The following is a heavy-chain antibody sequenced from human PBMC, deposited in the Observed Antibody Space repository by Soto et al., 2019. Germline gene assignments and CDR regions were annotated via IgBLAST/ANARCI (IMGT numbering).Heavy chain of an antibody. D-gene: IGHD6-13*01. CDR1: GYTFTSYG. J-gene: IGHJ4*02. CDR2: ISAYNGNT. Sequence: QVQLVQSGAEVRKPGASVKVSCKASGYTFTSYGISWVRQAPGQGLEWMGWISAYNGNTNYAQKLQGRVTMTTDTSTSTAYMELRSLRSDDTAVYYCARVAVWVNADSSSWYFDYWGQGTLVTVSS. V-gene: IGHV1-18*01. CDR3: ARVAVWVNADSSSWYFDY.